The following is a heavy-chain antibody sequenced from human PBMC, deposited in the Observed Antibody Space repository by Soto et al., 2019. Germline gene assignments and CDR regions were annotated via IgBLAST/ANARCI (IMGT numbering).Heavy chain of an antibody. CDR3: ASRDPGTSVDY. V-gene: IGHV4-4*02. CDR2: IYRTGST. Sequence: QVQLQESGPGLVKPSGTLSLTCAVSGGSFTSNNWWTWVRQPPGQGLEWIGEIYRTGSTNYNPSLKSRVTISLDKSKNKFCLKVTSLTAADTAVYYCASRDPGTSVDYWGQGTLVTVSS. D-gene: IGHD1-7*01. CDR1: GGSFTSNNW. J-gene: IGHJ4*02.